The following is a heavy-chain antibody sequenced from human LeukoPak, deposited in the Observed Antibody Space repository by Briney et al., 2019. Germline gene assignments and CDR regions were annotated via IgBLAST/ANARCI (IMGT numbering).Heavy chain of an antibody. CDR1: GFTFSSYG. CDR2: ISYDGSNK. CDR3: AKDLTLGLRYFDPYYYGMDV. D-gene: IGHD3-9*01. J-gene: IGHJ6*02. V-gene: IGHV3-30*18. Sequence: GGSLRLSCAASGFTFSSYGMHWVRQAPGKGLEWVAVISYDGSNKYYADSVKGRFTISRDNSKNTLYLQMNSLRAEDTAVYYCAKDLTLGLRYFDPYYYGMDVWGQGTTVTVSS.